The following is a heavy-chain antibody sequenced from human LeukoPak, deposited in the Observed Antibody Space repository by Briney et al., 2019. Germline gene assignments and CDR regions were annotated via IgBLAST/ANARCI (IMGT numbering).Heavy chain of an antibody. Sequence: GASLKISFKGSGYSFTTYWIGWGRRMPGKGLEWMGIIYPGESDTRYSPSFQGQVTISVDKSISTAYLQWSSLKASDTAMYYCASLGNTYYDFWSAYPAGAFDIWGQGTMVTVSS. CDR3: ASLGNTYYDFWSAYPAGAFDI. CDR2: IYPGESDT. D-gene: IGHD3-3*01. V-gene: IGHV5-51*01. J-gene: IGHJ3*02. CDR1: GYSFTTYW.